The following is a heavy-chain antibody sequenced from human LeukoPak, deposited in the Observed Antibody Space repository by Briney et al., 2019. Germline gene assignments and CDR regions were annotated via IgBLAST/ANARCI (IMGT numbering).Heavy chain of an antibody. CDR3: ARAGPYSSGWYGDY. D-gene: IGHD6-19*01. CDR2: ISYDGTNK. J-gene: IGHJ4*02. Sequence: GGSLRLSCAASGFTFSSYAIPWVRQAPGKGLEWVAIISYDGTNKYYADSVKGRFTISRDNSKNTLYLQMNSLRAEDTAVYYCARAGPYSSGWYGDYWGQGTLVTVSS. CDR1: GFTFSSYA. V-gene: IGHV3-30*14.